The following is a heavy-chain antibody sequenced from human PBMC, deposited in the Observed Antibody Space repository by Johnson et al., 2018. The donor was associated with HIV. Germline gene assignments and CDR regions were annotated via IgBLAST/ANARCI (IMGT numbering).Heavy chain of an antibody. J-gene: IGHJ3*02. Sequence: VQLVESGGGLIQPGGSLRLSCAASGFTVSSKYMSWVRQAPGKGPEWASVISTGGNAYSADSLKARFTISRDNSKNTLYLQMNSLRAEDTAVYYCARKGMRRSIAAAGADAFDIWGQGTMVTVSS. CDR3: ARKGMRRSIAAAGADAFDI. CDR2: ISTGGNA. CDR1: GFTVSSKY. D-gene: IGHD6-13*01. V-gene: IGHV3-66*03.